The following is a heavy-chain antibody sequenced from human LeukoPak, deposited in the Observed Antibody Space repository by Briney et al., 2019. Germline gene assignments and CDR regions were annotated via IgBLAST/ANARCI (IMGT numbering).Heavy chain of an antibody. CDR1: GGSISSGDNY. J-gene: IGHJ6*03. CDR2: IYYSGIT. Sequence: SETLSLTCTVSGGSISSGDNYWSWIRQPQGKGPEWIGNIYYSGITYYNPSLKSRPIVSIDTSKNQFSLRLSSVTAADTAVYYCARVSYYYMDVWGKGTTVTVSS. CDR3: ARVSYYYMDV. V-gene: IGHV4-30-4*08.